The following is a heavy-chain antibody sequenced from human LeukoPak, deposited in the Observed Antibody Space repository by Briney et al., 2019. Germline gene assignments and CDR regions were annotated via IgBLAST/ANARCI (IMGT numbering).Heavy chain of an antibody. Sequence: GGSLRLSCAASGFTVNSNFMTWVRQAPGKGLEWVSVMYASGNIYYADSVKGRFTISRDNSKNTLYLQMNSLRAEDTAVYYCAKDGVPYSSYYFDYWGQGTLVTVSS. D-gene: IGHD6-19*01. CDR2: MYASGNI. V-gene: IGHV3-66*03. CDR3: AKDGVPYSSYYFDY. J-gene: IGHJ4*02. CDR1: GFTVNSNF.